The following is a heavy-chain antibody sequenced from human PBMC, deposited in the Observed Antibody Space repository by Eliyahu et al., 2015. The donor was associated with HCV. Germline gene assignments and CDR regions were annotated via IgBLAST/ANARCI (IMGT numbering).Heavy chain of an antibody. CDR1: YW. J-gene: IGHJ3*02. Sequence: YWMSWVRQAPGKGLEWVANIKQDGSEKYYVDSVKGRFTISRDNAKNSLYLQMNSLRAEDTAVYYCATAGDFWTWLRGAFDIWGQGTMVTVSS. V-gene: IGHV3-7*03. CDR2: IKQDGSEK. CDR3: ATAGDFWTWLRGAFDI. D-gene: IGHD3-3*01.